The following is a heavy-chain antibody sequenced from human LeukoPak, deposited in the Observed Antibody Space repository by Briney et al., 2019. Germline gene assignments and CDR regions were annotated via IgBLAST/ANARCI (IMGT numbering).Heavy chain of an antibody. J-gene: IGHJ4*02. CDR3: ARENWASLDY. V-gene: IGHV3-30-3*01. CDR2: ISYDGSNK. Sequence: GGSLRLSCAASGFTFNSYAMHWVRQAPGKGLEWVSLISYDGSNKYYADSVKGRFTISRDNSKNTLYLQMNSLRAEDTAVYYCARENWASLDYWGQGTLVTVSS. CDR1: GFTFNSYA. D-gene: IGHD7-27*01.